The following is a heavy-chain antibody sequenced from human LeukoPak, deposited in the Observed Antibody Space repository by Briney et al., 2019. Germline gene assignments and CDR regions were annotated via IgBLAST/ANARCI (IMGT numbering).Heavy chain of an antibody. CDR1: GDSVSGNSAT. J-gene: IGHJ4*02. Sequence: SQTLSLTCAISGDSVSGNSATRNWIRQSPSRGLEWLGRTYYRSKWFNDYAVSVRGRITINPDTSKNQFSLHVNSVTPEDTAVYYCGRAEHDWGSDYWGQGTLVTVSS. CDR2: TYYRSKWFN. CDR3: GRAEHDWGSDY. V-gene: IGHV6-1*01. D-gene: IGHD3-9*01.